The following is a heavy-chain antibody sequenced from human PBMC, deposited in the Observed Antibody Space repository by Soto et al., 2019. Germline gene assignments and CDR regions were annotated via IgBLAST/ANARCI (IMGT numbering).Heavy chain of an antibody. J-gene: IGHJ5*01. CDR1: GFTFRTYW. CDR2: INQDGSVK. D-gene: IGHD3-10*01. Sequence: GGSLRLSCAASGFTFRTYWMNWVRQAPGKGLEWVAKINQDGSVKYYVDSVRGRFTISRDNAKNSLFLQMNSLRAEDTALYYCARIVRDIGVIAPHLDSWGLGTLVTVSS. V-gene: IGHV3-7*03. CDR3: ARIVRDIGVIAPHLDS.